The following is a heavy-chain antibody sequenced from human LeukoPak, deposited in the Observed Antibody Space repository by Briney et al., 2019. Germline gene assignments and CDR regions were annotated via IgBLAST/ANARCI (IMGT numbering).Heavy chain of an antibody. J-gene: IGHJ4*02. V-gene: IGHV3-53*01. CDR2: IYNSGTT. D-gene: IGHD3-3*01. CDR3: ASGPPFLKYFEY. CDR1: GFSVSSNY. Sequence: PGGSLRLSCAASGFSVSSNYMSWVRQAPGKGLEWVAVIYNSGTTKYADSVKGRFTISRDDSNNALYLQMHSLRAEDTALYYCASGPPFLKYFEYWGQGTLVTVSS.